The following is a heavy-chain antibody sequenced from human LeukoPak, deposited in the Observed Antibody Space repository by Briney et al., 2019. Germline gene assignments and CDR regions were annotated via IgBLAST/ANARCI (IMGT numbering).Heavy chain of an antibody. CDR3: ARRRNYYGSGSYHWFDP. CDR2: INHSGST. J-gene: IGHJ5*02. V-gene: IGHV4-34*01. Sequence: SETLSLTCAVYGGSFSGYYWSWIRQPPGKGLEWIGEINHSGSTNYNPSLKSRVTISVDTSKNQFSLKLSSVTAADTAVYYCARRRNYYGSGSYHWFDPWGQGTLVTVS. CDR1: GGSFSGYY. D-gene: IGHD3-10*01.